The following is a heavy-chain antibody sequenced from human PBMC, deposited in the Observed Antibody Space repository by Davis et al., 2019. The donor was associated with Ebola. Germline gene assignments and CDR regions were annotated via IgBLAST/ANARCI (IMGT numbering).Heavy chain of an antibody. J-gene: IGHJ4*02. V-gene: IGHV4-34*01. CDR3: ARGRSYYYGSGTYWGY. CDR2: INNSGST. CDR1: GGSFSGYY. Sequence: SETLSLTCAVYGGSFSGYYWSWIRQPPGKGLEWIGEINNSGSTNYNPALKSRVTISVDTSKNQFSLKLSSVTAADTAVYYCARGRSYYYGSGTYWGYWGQGTLVTVSS. D-gene: IGHD3-10*01.